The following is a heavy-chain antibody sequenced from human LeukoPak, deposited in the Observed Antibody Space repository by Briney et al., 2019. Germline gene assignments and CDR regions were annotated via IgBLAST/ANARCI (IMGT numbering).Heavy chain of an antibody. Sequence: GSSVKVSCKASGGTFSSYAISWVRQAPGQGLEWMGGIIPIFGTANYAQKFQGRVTITADESTSTAYMELSSLRSDDTAVYYCARDLSLGRHDYGEPFDYWGQGTLVTVSS. D-gene: IGHD4-17*01. CDR3: ARDLSLGRHDYGEPFDY. CDR2: IIPIFGTA. J-gene: IGHJ4*02. V-gene: IGHV1-69*01. CDR1: GGTFSSYA.